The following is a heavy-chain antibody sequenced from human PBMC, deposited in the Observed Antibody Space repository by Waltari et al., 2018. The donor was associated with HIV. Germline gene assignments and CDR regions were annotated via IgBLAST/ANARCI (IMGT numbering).Heavy chain of an antibody. J-gene: IGHJ4*02. CDR2: IYHSGST. Sequence: VQLQESGPGLVKPSGTLSLTCAFSGGSISSGTWWGWVRQPPGNGLEWIGEIYHSGSTNYNPSLKSRVTISVDKSKNQFSLKLSSVTAADTAVYYCARDYYDSSGWDGYWGQGTLVTVSS. CDR3: ARDYYDSSGWDGY. D-gene: IGHD3-22*01. CDR1: GGSISSGTW. V-gene: IGHV4-4*02.